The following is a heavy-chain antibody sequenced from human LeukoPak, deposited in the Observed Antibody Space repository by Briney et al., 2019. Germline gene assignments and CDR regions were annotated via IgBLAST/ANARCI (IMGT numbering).Heavy chain of an antibody. V-gene: IGHV3-30*18. J-gene: IGHJ4*02. CDR1: GCTFSSYG. Sequence: AGGSLRLSCAASGCTFSSYGMHWVRQAPGKGLEWVAVISYDGSNKYYADSVRGRFTISRDNSKNTLYLQMNSLRAEDTAVYYCAKSSGDPYYYESSAYPGDFDYWGQGTLVTVSS. CDR3: AKSSGDPYYYESSAYPGDFDY. D-gene: IGHD3-22*01. CDR2: ISYDGSNK.